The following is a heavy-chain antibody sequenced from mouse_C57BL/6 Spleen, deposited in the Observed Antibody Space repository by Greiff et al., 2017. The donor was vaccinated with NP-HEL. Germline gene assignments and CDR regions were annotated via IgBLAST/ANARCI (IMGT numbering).Heavy chain of an antibody. CDR2: ISDGGSYT. CDR1: GFTFSSYA. Sequence: EVKVEESGGGLVKPGGSLKLSCAASGFTFSSYAMSWVRQTPEKRLEWVATISDGGSYTYYPDNVKGRFTITRDNAKNNLYLQMSHLKSEDTAMYYCAREDGNLYYFDYWGQGTTLTVSS. J-gene: IGHJ2*01. V-gene: IGHV5-4*01. D-gene: IGHD2-1*01. CDR3: AREDGNLYYFDY.